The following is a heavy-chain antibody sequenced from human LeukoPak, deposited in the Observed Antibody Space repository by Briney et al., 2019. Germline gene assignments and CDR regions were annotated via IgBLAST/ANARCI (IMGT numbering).Heavy chain of an antibody. CDR1: GGSLSNYY. Sequence: SETLSLTCTVSGGSLSNYYWSWIRQPAGEGLEWIGRIYTSGSTNYNPSLKSRVTMSVDTSKNQFSLKLTSVTAADTAVYYCARVRNFGVLEYYFDYWGQGALVTVSS. CDR3: ARVRNFGVLEYYFDY. V-gene: IGHV4-4*07. J-gene: IGHJ4*02. CDR2: IYTSGST. D-gene: IGHD3-3*01.